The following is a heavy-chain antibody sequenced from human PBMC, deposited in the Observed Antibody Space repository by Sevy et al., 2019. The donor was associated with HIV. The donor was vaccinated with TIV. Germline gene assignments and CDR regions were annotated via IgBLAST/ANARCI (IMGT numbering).Heavy chain of an antibody. Sequence: GGSLRLSCAGSGFTFSNYGMHWVRQAPGKGLEWVANIKQDGSEKYYVDSVKGRFTISRDNSQNSLFLQMNTLRAEDTAVYYCAREGSPYDTYYYYYGMDVWGQGTTVTVSS. CDR2: IKQDGSEK. D-gene: IGHD5-12*01. CDR3: AREGSPYDTYYYYYGMDV. CDR1: GFTFSNYG. V-gene: IGHV3-7*01. J-gene: IGHJ6*02.